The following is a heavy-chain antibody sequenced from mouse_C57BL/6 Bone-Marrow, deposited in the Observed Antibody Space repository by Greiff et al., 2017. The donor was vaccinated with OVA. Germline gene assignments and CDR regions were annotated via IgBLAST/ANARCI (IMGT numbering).Heavy chain of an antibody. D-gene: IGHD2-1*01. CDR1: GYSITSGYY. J-gene: IGHJ4*01. V-gene: IGHV3-6*01. CDR2: ISYDGSN. Sequence: VQLQQSGPGLVKPSQSLSLTCSVTGYSITSGYYWNWIRQFPGNKLEWMGCISYDGSNNYNPSLKNRISITRDTSKNQFFLKLNSVTTEDTATYYCARDGNYFFYAMDYWGQGTSVTVSS. CDR3: ARDGNYFFYAMDY.